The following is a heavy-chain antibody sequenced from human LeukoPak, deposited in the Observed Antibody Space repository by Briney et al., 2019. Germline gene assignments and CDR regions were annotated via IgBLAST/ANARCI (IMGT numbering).Heavy chain of an antibody. Sequence: PGGSLRLSCVASGFTFSTFGMSWVRQAPGKGLEWVAVISYDGSNKYYADSVKGRFTISRDNSKNTLYLQMNSLRAEDTAVYYCARGNGFFDYWGQGTLVTVSS. J-gene: IGHJ4*02. D-gene: IGHD2-8*01. V-gene: IGHV3-30*03. CDR3: ARGNGFFDY. CDR2: ISYDGSNK. CDR1: GFTFSTFG.